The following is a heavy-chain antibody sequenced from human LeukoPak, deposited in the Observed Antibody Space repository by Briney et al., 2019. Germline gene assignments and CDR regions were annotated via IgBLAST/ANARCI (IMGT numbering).Heavy chain of an antibody. CDR2: INGDGSNT. J-gene: IGHJ4*02. CDR3: AEDKQIYDSLDS. Sequence: PGGSLRLSCAASGFTFSTYWMHWVRQAPGKGLVWVSLINGDGSNTYYADSVKGRFTISRDNSKNTLYLQMNSLRAEDTAVYCCAEDKQIYDSLDSWGQGTLVTVSS. V-gene: IGHV3-74*01. CDR1: GFTFSTYW. D-gene: IGHD3-3*01.